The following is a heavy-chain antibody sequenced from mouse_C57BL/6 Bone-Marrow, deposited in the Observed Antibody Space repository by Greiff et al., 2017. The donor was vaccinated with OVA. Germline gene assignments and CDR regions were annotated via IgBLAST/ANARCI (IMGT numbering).Heavy chain of an antibody. Sequence: VKLQQPGAELVKPGASVKLSCKASGYTFTSYWMHWVKQRPGQGLEWIGMIHPNSGSTNYNEKFKSKATLTVDKSSSTAYMQLSSLTSEDSAVYYCARYRAGRYYFDYWGQGTTLTVSS. V-gene: IGHV1-64*01. D-gene: IGHD1-1*01. CDR3: ARYRAGRYYFDY. J-gene: IGHJ2*01. CDR1: GYTFTSYW. CDR2: IHPNSGST.